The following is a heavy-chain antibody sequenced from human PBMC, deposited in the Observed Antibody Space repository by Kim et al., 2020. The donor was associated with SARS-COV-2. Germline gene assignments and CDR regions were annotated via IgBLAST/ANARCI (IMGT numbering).Heavy chain of an antibody. D-gene: IGHD2-8*01. Sequence: GTNYAQKFQGRVTMTRDTSISTAYMELSRLRSDDTAVYYCARDTNGCMDVWGQGTTVTVSS. CDR3: ARDTNGCMDV. CDR2: GT. J-gene: IGHJ6*02. V-gene: IGHV1-2*02.